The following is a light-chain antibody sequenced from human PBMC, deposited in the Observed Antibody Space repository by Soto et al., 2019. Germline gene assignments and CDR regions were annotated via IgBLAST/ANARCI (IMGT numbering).Light chain of an antibody. CDR3: QASDSSNVV. CDR1: KLGDKY. Sequence: SYELTQPPSVSVSPGQTASITCSGDKLGDKYACWYQQKPGQSPVLVIYQDSKRPSGIPERISGSKAGNTATLTISGTQAMDEADYCCQASDSSNVVFGGGTKLTVL. V-gene: IGLV3-1*01. CDR2: QDS. J-gene: IGLJ2*01.